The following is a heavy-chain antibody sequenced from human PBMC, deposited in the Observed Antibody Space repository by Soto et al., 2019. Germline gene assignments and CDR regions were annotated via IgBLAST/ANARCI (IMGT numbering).Heavy chain of an antibody. CDR3: ASFTSMGMDV. CDR2: IIPILGIA. D-gene: IGHD3-3*01. CDR1: GGTFSSHT. Sequence: QVQLVQSGAEVKKPGSSVKVSCKASGGTFSSHTISWVRQAPGQGLEWMGRIIPILGIANYAQKFQGRVTITAEKSRSTAYMELSRLRCEDTAVYYCASFTSMGMDVWGQGTTVTVSS. V-gene: IGHV1-69*02. J-gene: IGHJ6*02.